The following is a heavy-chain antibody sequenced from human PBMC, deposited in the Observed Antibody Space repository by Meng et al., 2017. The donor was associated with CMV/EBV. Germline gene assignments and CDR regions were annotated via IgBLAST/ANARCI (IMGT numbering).Heavy chain of an antibody. CDR1: GVSITSFY. V-gene: IGHV4-59*01. CDR2: VSYSGNT. CDR3: ARDAYNSFDS. D-gene: IGHD5-24*01. J-gene: IGHJ4*02. Sequence: GSLRLSCSVSGVSITSFYWTWVRQAPGKGLEWIGYVSYSGNTNYNPSSRSRVTISRETSRNQFSLHLTSVTAADTAVYFCARDAYNSFDSWGLGTLVTVSS.